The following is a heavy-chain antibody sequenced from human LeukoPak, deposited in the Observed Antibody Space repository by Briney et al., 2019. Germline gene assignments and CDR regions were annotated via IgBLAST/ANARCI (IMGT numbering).Heavy chain of an antibody. D-gene: IGHD3-9*01. Sequence: GGSLRLSCAASGFTFSSYWMSWVRQAPGKGLEWVANIKTDGSEKYYVDSVKARFTIPRDNPKNSLYLQMNSLRAEDTAVYYCARDYTGYFPWGQGTLVIVSS. CDR1: GFTFSSYW. V-gene: IGHV3-7*03. J-gene: IGHJ5*02. CDR3: ARDYTGYFP. CDR2: IKTDGSEK.